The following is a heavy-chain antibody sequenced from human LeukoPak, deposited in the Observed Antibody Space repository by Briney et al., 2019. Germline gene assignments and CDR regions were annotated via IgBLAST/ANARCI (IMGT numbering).Heavy chain of an antibody. CDR3: ARHQAPWLLGHDAFDI. V-gene: IGHV5-51*01. CDR1: GYSFTSYW. Sequence: GESLKISCKGSGYSFTSYWIGWVRQMPGKGLEWMGIIYPGDSDTRYSPSFQGQVTISADKSISTAYLQWSSLKASDTAMYYCARHQAPWLLGHDAFDIWGQGTMVTVSS. CDR2: IYPGDSDT. D-gene: IGHD3-9*01. J-gene: IGHJ3*02.